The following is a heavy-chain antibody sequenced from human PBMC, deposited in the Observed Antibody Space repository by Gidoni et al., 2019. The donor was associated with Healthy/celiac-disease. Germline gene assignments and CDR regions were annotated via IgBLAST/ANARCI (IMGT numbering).Heavy chain of an antibody. D-gene: IGHD3-10*01. V-gene: IGHV3-53*02. CDR1: GFTVGSNY. J-gene: IGHJ5*02. Sequence: EVQLVATGGGLIQPGGSLRLSCAASGFTVGSNYISWVRQAPGKGLEWVSVIYSGGSTYCADSVKGRFTIARDNSKNTLYLQMNSLRAEDTAVYYCARVITMVRGVLNWFDPWGQGTLVTVSS. CDR3: ARVITMVRGVLNWFDP. CDR2: IYSGGST.